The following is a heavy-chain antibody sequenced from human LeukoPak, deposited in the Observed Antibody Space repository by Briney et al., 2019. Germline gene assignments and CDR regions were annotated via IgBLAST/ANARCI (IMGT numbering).Heavy chain of an antibody. V-gene: IGHV3-9*01. J-gene: IGHJ3*01. Sequence: GGSLRLSCVGSGFSLDDYAMHWVRQVPGKGLEWVSSISWDSGSQAYADSVRGRFTISRDNAKNSLYLQMNSLRPEDTALYYCIKDMGFDLLKDAFHVWGQGTLVTVSS. CDR2: ISWDSGSQ. CDR3: IKDMGFDLLKDAFHV. CDR1: GFSLDDYA. D-gene: IGHD3-9*01.